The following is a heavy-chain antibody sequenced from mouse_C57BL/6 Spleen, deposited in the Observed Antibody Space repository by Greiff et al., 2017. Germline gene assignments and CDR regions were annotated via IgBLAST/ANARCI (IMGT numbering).Heavy chain of an antibody. CDR1: GYAFSSSW. CDR3: GRPGGSSSYDYAMDY. Sequence: VQLQESGPELVKPGASVKISCKASGYAFSSSWMNWVKQRPGKGLEWIGRIYPGDGDTNYNGKFKGKATLTADKSSSTAYMQLSSLTSEDSAVYCGGRPGGSSSYDYAMDYWGQGTSVTVSS. CDR2: IYPGDGDT. D-gene: IGHD1-1*01. J-gene: IGHJ4*01. V-gene: IGHV1-82*01.